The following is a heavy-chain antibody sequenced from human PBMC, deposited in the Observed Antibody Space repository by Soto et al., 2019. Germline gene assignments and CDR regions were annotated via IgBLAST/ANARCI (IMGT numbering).Heavy chain of an antibody. CDR1: GFTFSSYA. CDR2: ISYDGSNK. D-gene: IGHD3-22*01. Sequence: GGSLRLSCAASGFTFSSYAMHWVRQAPGKGLEWVAVISYDGSNKYYADSVKGRFTISRDNSKNTLYLQMNSLRAEDTAVYYCARDDRRITMIVVGPFDYWGQGTLVTVSS. CDR3: ARDDRRITMIVVGPFDY. J-gene: IGHJ4*02. V-gene: IGHV3-30-3*01.